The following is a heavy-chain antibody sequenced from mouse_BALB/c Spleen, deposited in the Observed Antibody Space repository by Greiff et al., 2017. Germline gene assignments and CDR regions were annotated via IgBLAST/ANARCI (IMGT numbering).Heavy chain of an antibody. CDR1: GFTFSSFG. Sequence: EVKVVESGGGLVQPGGSRKLSCAASGFTFSSFGMHWVRQAPEKGLEWVAYISSGSSTIYYADTVKGRFTISRDNPKNTLFLQMTSLRSEDTAMYYCAREVLLLSYAMDYWGQGTSVTVSS. J-gene: IGHJ4*01. CDR2: ISSGSSTI. V-gene: IGHV5-17*02. CDR3: AREVLLLSYAMDY. D-gene: IGHD1-1*01.